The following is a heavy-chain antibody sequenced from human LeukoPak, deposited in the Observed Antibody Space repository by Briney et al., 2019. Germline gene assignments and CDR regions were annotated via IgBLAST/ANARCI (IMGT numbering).Heavy chain of an antibody. CDR3: ARAVFSYCSGGSCPYLDY. V-gene: IGHV4-59*01. CDR1: GGSISSYY. Sequence: PSETLSLTCSVSGGSISSYYWSWIRQSPGKGLEWIGYIYYSGSTNYNPSLKSRVTISVHTSKNQFSLKLSSVTAADTAVYYCARAVFSYCSGGSCPYLDYWGQGTLVTVSS. D-gene: IGHD2-15*01. CDR2: IYYSGST. J-gene: IGHJ4*02.